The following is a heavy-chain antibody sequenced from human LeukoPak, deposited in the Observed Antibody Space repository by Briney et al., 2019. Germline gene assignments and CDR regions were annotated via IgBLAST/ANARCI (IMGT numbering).Heavy chain of an antibody. J-gene: IGHJ3*02. V-gene: IGHV4-38-2*02. CDR1: GYSISSGYY. CDR2: MYHSGST. Sequence: SETLSLTCTVSGYSISSGYYWGWIRQPPGKGLEWIGSMYHSGSTYYDPSLESRVTMSADTSKKQFSLKLSAVTAADTVVYYCARDCALLWFGDAFDIWGQGTMVTVSS. CDR3: ARDCALLWFGDAFDI. D-gene: IGHD3-10*01.